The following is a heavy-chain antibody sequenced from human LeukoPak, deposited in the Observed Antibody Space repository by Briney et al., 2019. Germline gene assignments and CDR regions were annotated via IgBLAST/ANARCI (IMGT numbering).Heavy chain of an antibody. J-gene: IGHJ3*02. CDR3: ARALWPGGFDI. CDR1: GFTFSDSW. CDR2: INTDGSST. Sequence: PGGSLRLSCAASGFTFSDSWMYWVRQAPGKGLVWVAFINTDGSSTNYADSVKGRSTISRDNAKNTLYLQVNSLRAEDTAVYYCARALWPGGFDIWGQGTMVTVSS. D-gene: IGHD3/OR15-3a*01. V-gene: IGHV3-74*01.